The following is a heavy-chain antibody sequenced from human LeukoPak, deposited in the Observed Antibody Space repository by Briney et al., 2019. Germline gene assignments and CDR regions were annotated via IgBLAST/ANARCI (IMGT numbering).Heavy chain of an antibody. D-gene: IGHD3-10*01. J-gene: IGHJ4*02. CDR1: GFTFSSHD. V-gene: IGHV3-48*03. CDR2: ISNSGSTI. CDR3: AREGIADY. Sequence: GGSLRLSCAASGFTFSSHDMNWVRQAPGKGLEWVSYISNSGSTISYADSVKGRFTISRDNAKSSRYLQMNSLRAENTAVYYCAREGIADYWGQGTLVTVSS.